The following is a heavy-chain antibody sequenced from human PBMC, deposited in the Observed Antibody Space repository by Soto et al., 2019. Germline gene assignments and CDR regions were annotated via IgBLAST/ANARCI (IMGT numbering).Heavy chain of an antibody. CDR1: GGSISSSSYY. J-gene: IGHJ6*03. V-gene: IGHV4-39*01. CDR2: IYYSGST. D-gene: IGHD2-2*01. CDR3: ARHADIVVVPAPYYMDV. Sequence: QLQLQESGPGLVKPSETLSLTCTVSGGSISSSSYYWGWIRQPPGKGLEWIGSIYYSGSTYYNPSLKSRVTIPVDTSKNQFALKLSAVTAADTAVYYCARHADIVVVPAPYYMDVWGKGTTVTVSS.